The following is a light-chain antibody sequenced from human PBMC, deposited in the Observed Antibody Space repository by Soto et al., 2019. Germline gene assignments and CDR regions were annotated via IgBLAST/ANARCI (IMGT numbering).Light chain of an antibody. CDR2: GAS. J-gene: IGKJ1*01. Sequence: EIVLTQSPVTLSLSPGERATVSCRASQSVTSSYLAWYQLKPGQAPGLLIYGASSRATGIPDRFSGSGSGTDFTLTISRLEPEDFAVYYCQQYGRSPWTFGQGTKVDI. CDR1: QSVTSSY. CDR3: QQYGRSPWT. V-gene: IGKV3-20*01.